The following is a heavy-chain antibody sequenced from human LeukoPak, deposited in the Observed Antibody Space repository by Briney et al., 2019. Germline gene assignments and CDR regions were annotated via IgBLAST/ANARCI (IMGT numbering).Heavy chain of an antibody. CDR2: IKSKTDGGTT. D-gene: IGHD4-17*01. CDR3: TTDGWDYAGLDY. Sequence: GGSLRLSCAASGFTLSSYSMNWVRQAPGKGLEWVGRIKSKTDGGTTDYAAPVKGRFTISRDDSKNTLYLQMNSLKTEDTAVYYCTTDGWDYAGLDYWGQGTLVTVSS. V-gene: IGHV3-15*01. CDR1: GFTLSSYS. J-gene: IGHJ4*02.